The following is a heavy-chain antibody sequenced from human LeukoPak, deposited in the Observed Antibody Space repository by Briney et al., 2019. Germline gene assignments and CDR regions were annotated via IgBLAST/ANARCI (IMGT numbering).Heavy chain of an antibody. J-gene: IGHJ5*02. CDR2: ISGSGGST. V-gene: IGHV3-23*01. CDR1: GFTFSSYA. D-gene: IGHD6-13*01. CDR3: AREGAAAGLNWFDP. Sequence: GGSLRLSCAASGFTFSSYAMHWVRQAPGKGLEWVSGISGSGGSTYYADSVEGRFTISRDNSKNTLYLQMNSLRAEDTAVYYCAREGAAAGLNWFDPWGQGTLVTVSS.